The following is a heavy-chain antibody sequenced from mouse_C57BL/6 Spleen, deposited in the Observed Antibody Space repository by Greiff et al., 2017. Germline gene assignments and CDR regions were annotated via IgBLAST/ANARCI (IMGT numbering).Heavy chain of an antibody. CDR3: ARRGYYYGSSYQYFDV. Sequence: QVQLQQPGAELVRPGSSVKLSCKASGYTFTSYWMDWVKQRPGQGLEWIGNIYPSDSETHYNQKFKDKATLTVAKSSSTAYMQLSSLTSEDSAVYYCARRGYYYGSSYQYFDVWGTGTTVTVSS. J-gene: IGHJ1*03. CDR2: IYPSDSET. V-gene: IGHV1-61*01. CDR1: GYTFTSYW. D-gene: IGHD1-1*01.